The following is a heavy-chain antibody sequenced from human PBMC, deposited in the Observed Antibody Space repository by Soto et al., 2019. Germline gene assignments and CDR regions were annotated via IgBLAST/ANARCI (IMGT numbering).Heavy chain of an antibody. V-gene: IGHV3-30*18. CDR2: ISYDGGNK. CDR3: AKDVFGGLWFGELSGAFDI. CDR1: GFTFSSYG. D-gene: IGHD3-10*01. Sequence: GGSLRLSCAASGFTFSSYGMHWVRQAPGKGLEWVAVISYDGGNKYYADSVKGRFTISRDNSKNTLYLQMNSLRAEDTAVYYCAKDVFGGLWFGELSGAFDIWGQGTMVTVSS. J-gene: IGHJ3*02.